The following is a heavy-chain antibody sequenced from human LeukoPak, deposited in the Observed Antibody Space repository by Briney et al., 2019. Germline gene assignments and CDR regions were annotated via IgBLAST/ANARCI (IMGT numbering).Heavy chain of an antibody. CDR3: ARESGYDDYYYYYYMDV. J-gene: IGHJ6*03. D-gene: IGHD5-12*01. V-gene: IGHV4-34*01. Sequence: PSETLSLTCAVYGGSFSGYYWSWIRQPPGKGLEWIGEINHSGSMNYNPSLKSRVTISVDTSKNQFSLKLSSVTAADTAVYYCARESGYDDYYYYYYMDVWGKGTTVTVSS. CDR2: INHSGSM. CDR1: GGSFSGYY.